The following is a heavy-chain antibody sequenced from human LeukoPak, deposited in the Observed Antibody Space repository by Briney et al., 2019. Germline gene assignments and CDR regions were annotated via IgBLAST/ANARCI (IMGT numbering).Heavy chain of an antibody. D-gene: IGHD6-13*01. CDR3: ASWGQQLVYFDY. CDR2: INWNGGST. CDR1: GFTFDDYG. V-gene: IGHV3-20*04. Sequence: GGSLRLSCAASGFTFDDYGMSWVRQAPGKGLDWVSGINWNGGSTGYADSVKGRFTISRDNAKNSLYLQMNSLRAEDTALYYCASWGQQLVYFDYWGQGTLVTVSS. J-gene: IGHJ4*02.